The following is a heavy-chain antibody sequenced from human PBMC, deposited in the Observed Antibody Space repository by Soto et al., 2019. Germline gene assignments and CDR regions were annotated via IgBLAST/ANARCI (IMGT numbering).Heavy chain of an antibody. J-gene: IGHJ4*02. V-gene: IGHV3-23*01. Sequence: PGGSLRLSCVASGFTFSSFSMSWVRQAPGKGLEWVSGFRAGGDDGTTYYADSVKGRFTISRDNSKNTLFLQMNSLRAEDTAIYYCAKKVNSGSGSQYFDYFGQGTLVTVS. CDR3: AKKVNSGSGSQYFDY. CDR1: GFTFSSFS. D-gene: IGHD3-10*01. CDR2: FRAGGDDGTT.